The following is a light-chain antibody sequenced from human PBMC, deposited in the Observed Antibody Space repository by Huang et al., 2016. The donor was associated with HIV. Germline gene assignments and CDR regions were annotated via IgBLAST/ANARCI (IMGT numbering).Light chain of an antibody. J-gene: IGKJ1*01. CDR2: NES. V-gene: IGKV1-5*03. CDR3: QQYNSYSPWT. Sequence: DIQMTQSPSTLSVSVGDRVTITCRASQSISSWLAWYQQKPGKAPKLLIYNESSLESGVPSRFSGSGSGTEFTLTISSLQPDDFATYYCQQYNSYSPWTFGQGTKVEIK. CDR1: QSISSW.